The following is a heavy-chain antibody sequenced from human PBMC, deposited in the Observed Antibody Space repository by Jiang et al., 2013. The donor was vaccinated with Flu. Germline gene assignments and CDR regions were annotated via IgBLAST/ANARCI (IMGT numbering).Heavy chain of an antibody. J-gene: IGHJ3*02. V-gene: IGHV4-34*01. CDR2: INHSGST. CDR3: ARGRLYAFITMVRGVESRAFDI. D-gene: IGHD3-10*01. CDR1: GGSFSGYY. Sequence: ALLKPSETLSLTCAVYGGSFSGYYWSWIRQPPGKGLEWIGEINHSGSTNYNPSLKSRVTISVDTSKNQFSLKLSSVTAADTAVYYCARGRLYAFITMVRGVESRAFDIWGQGTMVTGLF.